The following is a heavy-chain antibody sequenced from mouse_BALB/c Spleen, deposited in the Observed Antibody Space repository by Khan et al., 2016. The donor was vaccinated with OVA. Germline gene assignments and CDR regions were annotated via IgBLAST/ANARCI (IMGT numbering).Heavy chain of an antibody. V-gene: IGHV3-2*02. Sequence: VQLKESGPGLVKPSQSLSLTCTVTGYSITSGYGWNWIRQFPGNKLEWMGYISYSGSTNYNRSLKSRISITRDTSKNQFFLQLNSVTTEDTATYYCARTARIKYWGQGTTLTVSS. CDR1: GYSITSGYG. CDR2: ISYSGST. D-gene: IGHD1-2*01. J-gene: IGHJ2*01. CDR3: ARTARIKY.